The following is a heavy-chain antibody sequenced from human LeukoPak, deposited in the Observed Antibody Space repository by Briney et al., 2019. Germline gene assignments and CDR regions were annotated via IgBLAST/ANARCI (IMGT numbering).Heavy chain of an antibody. V-gene: IGHV3-7*01. Sequence: QTGGSLRLSCAASGFTFSSYWMSWVRQAPGKGLEWVANIKQDGSEKYYVDSVKGRFTISRDNAKNSLYLQMNSLRAEDTAVYYCARDRWEGYCTNGVCYSGYYYYYMDVWGKGTTVTVSS. CDR3: ARDRWEGYCTNGVCYSGYYYYYMDV. D-gene: IGHD2-8*01. CDR1: GFTFSSYW. J-gene: IGHJ6*03. CDR2: IKQDGSEK.